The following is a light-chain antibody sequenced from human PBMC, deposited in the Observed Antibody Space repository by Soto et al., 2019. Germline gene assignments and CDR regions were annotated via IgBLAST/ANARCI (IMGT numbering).Light chain of an antibody. CDR1: QDISNY. Sequence: DIQVTQSPSSLSASVGDRVTITCRASQDISNYLAWYQQKPGKVPKLLISAASTLQSGVPSRFSGSGSGADFTLSISSLQPEDVATYYCQEYDSAPLTFGGGTKVEIK. CDR2: AAS. CDR3: QEYDSAPLT. V-gene: IGKV1-27*01. J-gene: IGKJ4*01.